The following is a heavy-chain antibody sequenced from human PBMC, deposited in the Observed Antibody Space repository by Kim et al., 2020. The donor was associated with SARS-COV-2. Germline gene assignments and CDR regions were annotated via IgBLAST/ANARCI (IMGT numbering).Heavy chain of an antibody. CDR3: ARRVEMATTDAAFDI. CDR2: IIPIFGTA. J-gene: IGHJ3*02. V-gene: IGHV1-69*13. Sequence: SVKVSCKASGGTFSSYAISWVRQAPGQGLEWMGGIIPIFGTANYAQKFQGRVTITADESTSTAYMELSSLRSEDTAVYYCARRVEMATTDAAFDIWGQGTMVTVSS. D-gene: IGHD5-12*01. CDR1: GGTFSSYA.